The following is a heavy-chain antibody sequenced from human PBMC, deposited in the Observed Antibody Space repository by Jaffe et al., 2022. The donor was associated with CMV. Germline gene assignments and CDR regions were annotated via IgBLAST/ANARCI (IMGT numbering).Heavy chain of an antibody. D-gene: IGHD3-10*01. CDR2: IWYDGSNK. CDR1: GFTFSSYG. V-gene: IGHV3-33*01. Sequence: QVQLVESGGGVVQPGRSLRLSCAASGFTFSSYGMHWVRQAPGKGLEWVAVIWYDGSNKYYADSVKGRFTISRDNSKNTLYLQMNSLRAEDTAVYYCARAAVRGVLPDYWGQGTLVTVSS. J-gene: IGHJ4*02. CDR3: ARAAVRGVLPDY.